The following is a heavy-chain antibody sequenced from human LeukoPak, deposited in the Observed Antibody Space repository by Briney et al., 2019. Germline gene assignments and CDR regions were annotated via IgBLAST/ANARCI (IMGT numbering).Heavy chain of an antibody. D-gene: IGHD3-3*01. CDR3: ARDRGTYDFWSGYLFYYYYYYMDV. Sequence: GGSLRLSVAAPELALDDTGVSWGGQAPGKGLDWVSGLNLNGGSPGYAGSVKGRFTISRDNAKNSLYLQMNSLRAEDTALYYCARDRGTYDFWSGYLFYYYYYYMDVWGKGTTVTVSS. J-gene: IGHJ6*03. CDR1: ELALDDTG. CDR2: LNLNGGSP. V-gene: IGHV3-20*03.